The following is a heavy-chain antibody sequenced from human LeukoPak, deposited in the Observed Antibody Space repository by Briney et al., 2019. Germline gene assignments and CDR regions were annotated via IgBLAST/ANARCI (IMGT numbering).Heavy chain of an antibody. D-gene: IGHD4-23*01. Sequence: PSETLSLTCTVSGDSISIDNYYWTWSRQPPGKGLEWVGCIYHRGSTYYGPSLKSRVTISLDRSKNQFSLNLSSVTAADTAVYYCARGASTVVTGYYFDSWGQGTLVTVSS. CDR3: ARGASTVVTGYYFDS. V-gene: IGHV4-30-2*01. J-gene: IGHJ4*02. CDR2: IYHRGST. CDR1: GDSISIDNYY.